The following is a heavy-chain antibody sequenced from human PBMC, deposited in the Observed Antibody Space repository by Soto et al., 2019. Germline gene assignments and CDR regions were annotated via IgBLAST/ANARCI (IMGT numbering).Heavy chain of an antibody. D-gene: IGHD3-22*01. CDR1: GFTFSSYA. CDR2: ISYDGSNK. V-gene: IGHV3-30-3*01. CDR3: ARDLWNYYDSSGYRQGFDP. J-gene: IGHJ5*02. Sequence: GSLRHSCAATGFTFSSYAMHWVRQAHDKGLEWVAVISYDGSNKYYADSVKGRFTISRDNSKNTLYLQMNSLRAEDTAVYYCARDLWNYYDSSGYRQGFDPWGQGTLVTVSS.